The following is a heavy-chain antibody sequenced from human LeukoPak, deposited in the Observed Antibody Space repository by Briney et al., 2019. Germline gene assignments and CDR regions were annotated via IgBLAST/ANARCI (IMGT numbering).Heavy chain of an antibody. V-gene: IGHV4-31*11. D-gene: IGHD2/OR15-2a*01. CDR3: ARDLIAPSGFDP. CDR2: INHSGST. J-gene: IGHJ5*02. CDR1: GGSISSGGYY. Sequence: SETLSLTCAVSGGSISSGGYYWSWIRQPPGKGLEWIGEINHSGSTNYNPSLKSRVTISIDTSKNQFSLKLSSVTAADTAVYYCARDLIAPSGFDPWGQGTLVTVSS.